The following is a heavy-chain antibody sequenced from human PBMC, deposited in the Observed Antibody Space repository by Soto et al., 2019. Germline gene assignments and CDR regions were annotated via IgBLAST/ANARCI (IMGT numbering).Heavy chain of an antibody. Sequence: ASVKVSCEASGYTFTSYDINWVRQATGQGLEWMGWMNPNSGNTGYAQKFQGRVTMTRNTSISTAYMELSSLRSGDTAVYYCARRLFDYDFWSGHPDYYYYMDVWGKGTTVTVSS. J-gene: IGHJ6*03. CDR3: ARRLFDYDFWSGHPDYYYYMDV. D-gene: IGHD3-3*01. V-gene: IGHV1-8*01. CDR1: GYTFTSYD. CDR2: MNPNSGNT.